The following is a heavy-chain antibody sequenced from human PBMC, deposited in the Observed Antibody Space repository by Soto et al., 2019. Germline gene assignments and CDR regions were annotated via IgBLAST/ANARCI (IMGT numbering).Heavy chain of an antibody. CDR3: ARDSREYGYDILTGPGGALYYYGMDV. CDR1: GGSFSGHY. D-gene: IGHD3-9*01. Sequence: PSETLSLTCAVYGGSFSGHYWSWIRQPPGKGLEWIGEINHSGSTNYNPSLKSRVTISVDTSKNQFSLKLSSVTAADTAVYYCARDSREYGYDILTGPGGALYYYGMDVWGQGTTVTVSS. CDR2: INHSGST. V-gene: IGHV4-34*01. J-gene: IGHJ6*02.